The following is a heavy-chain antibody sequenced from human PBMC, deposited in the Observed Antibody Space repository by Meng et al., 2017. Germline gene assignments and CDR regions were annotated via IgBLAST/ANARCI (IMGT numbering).Heavy chain of an antibody. D-gene: IGHD3-22*01. V-gene: IGHV3-7*01. J-gene: IGHJ4*02. Sequence: GSLRLSCAASGFTFSSYWMSWVRQAPGKGLEWVANIKQDGSEKYYVDSVKGRFTISRDNAKNSLYLQMNSLRAEDTAVYYCARVLVVVITTYYFDYWGQGTLVTVSS. CDR3: ARVLVVVITTYYFDY. CDR2: IKQDGSEK. CDR1: GFTFSSYW.